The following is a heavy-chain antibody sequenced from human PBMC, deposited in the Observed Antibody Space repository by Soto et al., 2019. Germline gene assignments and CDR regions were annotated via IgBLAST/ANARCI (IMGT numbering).Heavy chain of an antibody. V-gene: IGHV4-30-2*01. D-gene: IGHD4-17*01. Sequence: SETLSLTCAVSGGSISSGGYSWSWIRQPPGKGLEWIGYIYHSGSTYYNPSLKSRVTISVDRSKNQFSLKLSSVTAADTAVYYCASYGGNSPFDYWGQRTLVTVSS. CDR2: IYHSGST. CDR1: GGSISSGGYS. J-gene: IGHJ4*02. CDR3: ASYGGNSPFDY.